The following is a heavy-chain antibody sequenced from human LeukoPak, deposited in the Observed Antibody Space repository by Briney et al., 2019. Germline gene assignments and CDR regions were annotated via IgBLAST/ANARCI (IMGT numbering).Heavy chain of an antibody. Sequence: PSQTLSLTCTVSGGSISSGSYYWSWIRQPAGKGLEWIGRIYTSGSNNYNPSLKSRITISVDTSKNHFSLNLSSVTAADTAVYYCARDSRVTAYYYYYMDVWGKGTTVTVSS. CDR2: IYTSGSN. CDR3: ARDSRVTAYYYYYMDV. J-gene: IGHJ6*03. V-gene: IGHV4-61*02. D-gene: IGHD2-21*02. CDR1: GGSISSGSYY.